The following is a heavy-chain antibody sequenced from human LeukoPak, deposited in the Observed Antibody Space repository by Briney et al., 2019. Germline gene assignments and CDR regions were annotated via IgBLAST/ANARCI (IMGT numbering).Heavy chain of an antibody. J-gene: IGHJ4*02. CDR3: AKVKPDSSGFYSPFDY. Sequence: GGSLRLSCAASGFTFSNYAMSWVRQAPGKGLEWVSVIGNSGGSTYYADSLKGRFSISRDNSKNTLYLQMNSLRAEDTAVYYCAKVKPDSSGFYSPFDYWGQGTLVTVSS. CDR1: GFTFSNYA. V-gene: IGHV3-23*01. CDR2: IGNSGGST. D-gene: IGHD3-22*01.